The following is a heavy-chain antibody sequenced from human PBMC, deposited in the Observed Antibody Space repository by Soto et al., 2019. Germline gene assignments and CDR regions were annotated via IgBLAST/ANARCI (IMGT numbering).Heavy chain of an antibody. CDR3: ARPRIASSNWFDP. D-gene: IGHD3-3*02. Sequence: QVQLVQSGAEVKKPGASVKVSCKASGYTFTSYGISWVRQAPGQGLEWMGWISAYNGNTNYAQKLQGRVTMTTDTSTRPDYMELRSLRSDDTAVYYCARPRIASSNWFDPWGQGTLVTVSS. CDR1: GYTFTSYG. V-gene: IGHV1-18*01. CDR2: ISAYNGNT. J-gene: IGHJ5*02.